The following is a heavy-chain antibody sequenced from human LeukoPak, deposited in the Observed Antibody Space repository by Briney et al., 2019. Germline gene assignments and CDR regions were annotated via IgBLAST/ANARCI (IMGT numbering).Heavy chain of an antibody. D-gene: IGHD1-26*01. J-gene: IGHJ4*02. CDR1: GFSLKTYA. CDR3: ARDFSGASRIDY. CDR2: VSNDAYNK. Sequence: GGSLRLSCAASGFSLKTYAMHWVRQAPGKGLEWVAVVSNDAYNKYYADSVKGRFTISRDNSKNTLYLQMNSLRGEDTAVYYCARDFSGASRIDYWGQGTLVTVSS. V-gene: IGHV3-30*04.